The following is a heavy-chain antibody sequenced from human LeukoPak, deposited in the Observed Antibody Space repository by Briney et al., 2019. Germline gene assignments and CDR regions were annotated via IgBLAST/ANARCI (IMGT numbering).Heavy chain of an antibody. V-gene: IGHV3-48*01. CDR3: ARESGAITH. D-gene: IGHD5-12*01. J-gene: IGHJ4*02. CDR1: GFTFSTYS. CDR2: ISSSSII. Sequence: GGSLRLSCAASGFTFSTYSMNWVRQAPGKGLEWVSYISSSSIIYDADSVKGRFTISRDNAKNSLYLQMNSLRAEDTAVYYCARESGAITHWGQGTLVTVSS.